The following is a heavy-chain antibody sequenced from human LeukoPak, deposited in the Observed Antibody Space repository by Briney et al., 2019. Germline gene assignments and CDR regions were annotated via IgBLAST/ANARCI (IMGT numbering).Heavy chain of an antibody. D-gene: IGHD6-13*01. CDR1: GFTFSSYW. V-gene: IGHV3-7*01. Sequence: PGGSLRLSCAASGFTFSSYWMSWVRQAPGKGLEWVANIKQDGSEKYHVDSVKGRFTISRDNAKNSLYLQMNSLRAEDTAVYYCARPPGIAAAGYFQHWGQGTLVTVSS. J-gene: IGHJ1*01. CDR2: IKQDGSEK. CDR3: ARPPGIAAAGYFQH.